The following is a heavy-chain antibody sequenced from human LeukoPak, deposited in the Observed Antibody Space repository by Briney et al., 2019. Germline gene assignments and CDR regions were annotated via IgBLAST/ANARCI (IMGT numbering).Heavy chain of an antibody. Sequence: GRSLRLSPAVSVVAFCNYATSWVREAPGTGRRGGSGFGGSVLFTSYADSVKARFTIPKDNNKNTLKLQMSSLRAEDSALYYCVTVAGPLEYCNPNGCQQLNWHFDLWGRSTLVTVSS. V-gene: IGHV3-23*01. CDR2: FGGSVLFT. J-gene: IGHJ2*01. CDR3: VTVAGPLEYCNPNGCQQLNWHFDL. CDR1: VVAFCNYA. D-gene: IGHD2/OR15-2a*01.